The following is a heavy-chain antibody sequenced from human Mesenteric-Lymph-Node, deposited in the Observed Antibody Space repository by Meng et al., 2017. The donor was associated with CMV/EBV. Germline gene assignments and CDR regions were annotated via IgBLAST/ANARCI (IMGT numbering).Heavy chain of an antibody. CDR2: ISSTGKTI. CDR1: GFTVSDYY. J-gene: IGHJ4*02. CDR3: ATTAAGSFDY. Sequence: LSCAASGFTVSDYYMTWIRQPPGKGLEWVSYISSTGKTIYYADSVKGRFTLSRDNAKNSLYLQMNSLRAEDTAVYYCATTAAGSFDYWGQGTLVTVSS. V-gene: IGHV3-11*04. D-gene: IGHD6-13*01.